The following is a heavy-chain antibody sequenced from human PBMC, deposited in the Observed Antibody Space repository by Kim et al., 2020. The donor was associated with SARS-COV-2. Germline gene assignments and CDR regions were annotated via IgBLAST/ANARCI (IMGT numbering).Heavy chain of an antibody. CDR2: INHSGST. D-gene: IGHD2-2*01. CDR1: GGSFSGYY. Sequence: SETLSLTCAVYGGSFSGYYWSWIRQPPGKGLEWIGEINHSGSTNYNPSLKSRVTISVDTSKNQFSLKLSSVTAADTAVYYCARVGYCSSISCYEGYFDY. CDR3: ARVGYCSSISCYEGYFDY. V-gene: IGHV4-34*01. J-gene: IGHJ4*01.